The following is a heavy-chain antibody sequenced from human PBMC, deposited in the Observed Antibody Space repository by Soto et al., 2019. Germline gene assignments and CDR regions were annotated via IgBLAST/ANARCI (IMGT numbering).Heavy chain of an antibody. CDR3: ARDARVYYYDSSGYSELDY. CDR1: GFTFSSYS. Sequence: GGSLRLSCAASGFTFSSYSMNWVRQAPGKGLEWVSSISSSSSYMYYADSVKGRFTISRDNAKNSLYLQMNSLRAEDTAVYYCARDARVYYYDSSGYSELDYWGQGTLVTVSS. CDR2: ISSSSSYM. J-gene: IGHJ4*02. V-gene: IGHV3-21*01. D-gene: IGHD3-22*01.